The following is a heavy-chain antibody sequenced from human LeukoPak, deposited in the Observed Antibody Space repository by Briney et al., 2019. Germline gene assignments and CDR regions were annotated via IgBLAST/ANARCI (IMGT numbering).Heavy chain of an antibody. D-gene: IGHD3-22*01. V-gene: IGHV3-7*01. CDR1: GFPFSRYW. J-gene: IGHJ4*02. CDR2: IKQDGSEK. Sequence: GGSLRLSCAASGFPFSRYWMSWVRQAPGKGLEWVANIKQDGSEKYYVDSVKGRLTISRDNAKNSLYLQMNSLRAEDTAVYYCAREGYYYDSSGPVGYWGQGTLVTVSS. CDR3: AREGYYYDSSGPVGY.